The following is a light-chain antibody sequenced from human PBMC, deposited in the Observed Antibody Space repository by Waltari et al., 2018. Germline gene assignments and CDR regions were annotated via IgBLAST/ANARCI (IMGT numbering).Light chain of an antibody. CDR1: NIGTKS. CDR3: QVWDSTIVV. V-gene: IGLV3-21*04. Sequence: SYVLTQPPSVSVAPGKTARLTCGGNNIGTKSVHWYRQKPGQAPGVVIYDDTDRPSGIPERFAGSKCGNTATLTISRVEAGDEADYHCQVWDSTIVVFGGGTKLTVL. J-gene: IGLJ2*01. CDR2: DDT.